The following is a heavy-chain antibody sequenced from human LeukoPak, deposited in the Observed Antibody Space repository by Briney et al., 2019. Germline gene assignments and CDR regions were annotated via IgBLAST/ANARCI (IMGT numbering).Heavy chain of an antibody. Sequence: ASVKVSCKASGYTFSSYGISWVRQAPGQGLEWMGWINTYNGNTNYAQKVQGRVTLTEDTSTDTAYMELSSLRSEDTAVYYCATLAGAGRILTGYLFDPWGQGTLVTVSS. CDR2: INTYNGNT. D-gene: IGHD3-9*01. CDR1: GYTFSSYG. V-gene: IGHV1-18*01. CDR3: ATLAGAGRILTGYLFDP. J-gene: IGHJ5*02.